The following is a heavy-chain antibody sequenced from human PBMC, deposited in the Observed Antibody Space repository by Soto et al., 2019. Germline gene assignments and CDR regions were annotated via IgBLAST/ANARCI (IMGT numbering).Heavy chain of an antibody. D-gene: IGHD1-20*01. CDR2: INPNSGGT. V-gene: IGHV1-2*02. CDR3: ARAHKPPNWNDVGWFDP. CDR1: GYTFTGCY. Sequence: PSVKVSCKASGYTFTGCYMHWVRQAPGQGLEWMGWINPNSGGTNYAQKFQGRVTMTRDTSISTAYMELSRLRSDDTAVYYCARAHKPPNWNDVGWFDPWGQGTLVTVSS. J-gene: IGHJ5*02.